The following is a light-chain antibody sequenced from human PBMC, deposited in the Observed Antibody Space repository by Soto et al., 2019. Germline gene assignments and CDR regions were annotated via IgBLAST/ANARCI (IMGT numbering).Light chain of an antibody. V-gene: IGLV1-40*01. Sequence: QSVLPQPPSVSGAPGQRVTISCTGLSSNIGAGFDVHWYHQLPGTAPKLLIYGNSNRPSGVPARFSGSRSGTSASLAITGLQAEDDDDYYCQSYDSSLTGSKVFGSGTKVTVL. CDR2: GNS. CDR3: QSYDSSLTGSKV. J-gene: IGLJ1*01. CDR1: SSNIGAGFD.